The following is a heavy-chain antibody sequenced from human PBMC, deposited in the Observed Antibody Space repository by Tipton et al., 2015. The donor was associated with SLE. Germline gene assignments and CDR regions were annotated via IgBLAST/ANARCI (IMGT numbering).Heavy chain of an antibody. CDR3: ARDPMRSSSWTYYYYGMDV. CDR1: GGSVNTFY. V-gene: IGHV4-59*02. Sequence: TLSLTCTVSGGSVNTFYWSWIRQPPGKGLEWIGYIYYTGSTNYNPALKNRVTISLDTSKNQFSLKLRSVTAADTAVYYCARDPMRSSSWTYYYYGMDVWGKGTTVTVSS. D-gene: IGHD6-13*01. J-gene: IGHJ6*04. CDR2: IYYTGST.